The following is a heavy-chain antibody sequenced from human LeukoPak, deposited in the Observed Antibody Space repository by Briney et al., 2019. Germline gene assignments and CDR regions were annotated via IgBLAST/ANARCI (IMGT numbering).Heavy chain of an antibody. CDR3: ARSGWFGEASML. V-gene: IGHV4-39*01. J-gene: IGHJ4*02. D-gene: IGHD3-10*01. CDR2: IYYSGST. Sequence: PSETLSLTCTVSGGSISSSSYFWGWVRQPAGKGLEWVGSIYYSGSTYYNPSFKSRVTISVDTSKNQFSLKLSSVTAADTAVYYCARSGWFGEASMLWGQGTLVTVSS. CDR1: GGSISSSSYF.